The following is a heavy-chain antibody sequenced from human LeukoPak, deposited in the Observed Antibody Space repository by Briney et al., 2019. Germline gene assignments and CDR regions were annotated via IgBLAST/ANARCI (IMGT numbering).Heavy chain of an antibody. CDR3: AGDYGDYEGTSDI. J-gene: IGHJ3*02. CDR1: GGSFSGYY. D-gene: IGHD4-17*01. CDR2: IYYSGST. V-gene: IGHV4-34*11. Sequence: PSETLSLTCAVYGGSFSGYYWSWIRQPPGKGLEWIGYIYYSGSTKYNPSLKSRVSISVDTSKNQLSLKLRSVTAADTAVYYCAGDYGDYEGTSDIWGQGTMVTVSS.